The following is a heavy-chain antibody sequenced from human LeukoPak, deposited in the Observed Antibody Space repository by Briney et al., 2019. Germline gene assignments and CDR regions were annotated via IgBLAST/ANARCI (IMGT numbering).Heavy chain of an antibody. D-gene: IGHD4/OR15-4a*01. Sequence: SETLSLTCSVSGGSISSSTYYWGWIRQPPGKGLECIGSIHYSGETYYNPSLKSRVTISVDTSKNQFSLRLSSVTAADTAVYYCARQRWGDYGRIDYWGQGTLVTVSS. V-gene: IGHV4-39*01. CDR1: GGSISSSTYY. CDR2: IHYSGET. CDR3: ARQRWGDYGRIDY. J-gene: IGHJ4*02.